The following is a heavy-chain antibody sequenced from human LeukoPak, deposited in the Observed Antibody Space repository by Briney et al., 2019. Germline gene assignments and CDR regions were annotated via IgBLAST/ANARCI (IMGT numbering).Heavy chain of an antibody. CDR2: ITNRGPSI. CDR3: AREASGNYHVFDS. Sequence: GGSLRLSCAASGFSFKNYFMSWIRQSPGKGVEWVSYITNRGPSIHYADAVKGRFTMSRDNAKKSVYLEMTHLKAEHTAVYYCAREASGNYHVFDSWVQGTLATDPS. CDR1: GFSFKNYF. V-gene: IGHV3-11*04. J-gene: IGHJ4*02. D-gene: IGHD1-26*01.